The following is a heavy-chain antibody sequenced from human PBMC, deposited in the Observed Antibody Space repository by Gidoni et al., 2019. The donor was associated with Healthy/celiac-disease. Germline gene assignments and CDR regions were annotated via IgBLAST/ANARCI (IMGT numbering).Heavy chain of an antibody. CDR2: ISGSGGST. J-gene: IGHJ4*02. CDR1: GFTFSSYA. V-gene: IGHV3-23*01. CDR3: AKDPGGSYYNVVY. Sequence: EVQLLESGGGLVQPGGSLRLSCAAAGFTFSSYAMRWVRQAPGEGLAWVSAISGSGGSTYYADSVEGLLTISRDNSKNTQYLQMNSLGAEDTAVYYCAKDPGGSYYNVVYWGQGTLVTVSS. D-gene: IGHD3-10*01.